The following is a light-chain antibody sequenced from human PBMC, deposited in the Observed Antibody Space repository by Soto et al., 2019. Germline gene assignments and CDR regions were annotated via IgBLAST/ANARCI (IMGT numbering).Light chain of an antibody. CDR3: SSYTSSSTYVV. CDR2: EVS. J-gene: IGLJ2*01. Sequence: QSVLTQPASVSGSPGQSITISCTGTSSDVGGYNYVSWYQQHPGKAPKLMIYEVSNRPSGVSNRFSGSKSGNTASLTISGLQAEDEADYYCSSYTSSSTYVVFGGGTQLTLL. CDR1: SSDVGGYNY. V-gene: IGLV2-14*01.